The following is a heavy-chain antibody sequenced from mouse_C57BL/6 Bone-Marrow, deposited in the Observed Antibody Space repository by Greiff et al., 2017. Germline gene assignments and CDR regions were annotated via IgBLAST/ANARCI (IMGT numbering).Heavy chain of an antibody. Sequence: EVKVEESGGGLVQPGGSMKLSCVASGFTFSNYWMNWVRQSPEKGLEWVAQIRLKSDNYATHYAESVKGRFTISRDDSKSSVYLQMNNLRAEDTGIYYCTDSNYVLYYAMDYWGQGTSVTVSS. J-gene: IGHJ4*01. V-gene: IGHV6-3*01. CDR3: TDSNYVLYYAMDY. D-gene: IGHD2-5*01. CDR2: IRLKSDNYAT. CDR1: GFTFSNYW.